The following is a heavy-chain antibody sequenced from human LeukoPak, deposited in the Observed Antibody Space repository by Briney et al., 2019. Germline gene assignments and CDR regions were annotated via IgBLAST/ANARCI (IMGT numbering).Heavy chain of an antibody. D-gene: IGHD3-22*01. CDR2: IRQDESEK. V-gene: IGHV3-7*01. CDR3: ARDRTPYDGSGYYDAHDI. Sequence: GGSLRLSCAASGFTFSSYWISWVRQAPGKGLEWVANIRQDESEKYFVDSVKGRFIISRDNAKNSLYLQMNSLRAEDTVVYYCARDRTPYDGSGYYDAHDIWGQGTMVTVSS. CDR1: GFTFSSYW. J-gene: IGHJ3*02.